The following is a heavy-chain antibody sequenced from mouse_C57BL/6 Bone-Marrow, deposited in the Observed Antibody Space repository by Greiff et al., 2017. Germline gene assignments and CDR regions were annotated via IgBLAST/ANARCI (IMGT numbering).Heavy chain of an antibody. CDR3: TRRAYYSNYGAMDY. Sequence: QVQLQQSGAELVRPGASVTLSCKASGYTFTDYEMHWVKQTPVHGLEWIGAIDPETGGTAYNQKFKGKAILTADKSSSPAYMELRSLTSEDSAVYYCTRRAYYSNYGAMDYWGQGTSVTVSS. CDR2: IDPETGGT. J-gene: IGHJ4*01. V-gene: IGHV1-15*01. CDR1: GYTFTDYE. D-gene: IGHD2-5*01.